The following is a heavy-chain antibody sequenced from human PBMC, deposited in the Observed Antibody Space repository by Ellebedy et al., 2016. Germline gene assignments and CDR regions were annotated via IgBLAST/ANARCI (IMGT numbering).Heavy chain of an antibody. CDR2: FDPEDGET. J-gene: IGHJ1*01. CDR3: ATVPANLEYSSSSRVEYFQH. Sequence: ASVKVSXKVSGYTLTELSMHWVRQAPGKGLEWMGGFDPEDGETIYAQKFQGRVTMTEDTSTDTAYMELSSLRSEDTAVYYCATVPANLEYSSSSRVEYFQHWGQGTLVTVSS. D-gene: IGHD6-6*01. V-gene: IGHV1-24*01. CDR1: GYTLTELS.